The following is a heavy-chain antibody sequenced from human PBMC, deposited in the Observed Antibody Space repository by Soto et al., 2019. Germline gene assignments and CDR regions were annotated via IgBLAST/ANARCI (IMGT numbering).Heavy chain of an antibody. D-gene: IGHD6-13*01. CDR3: ATSYGNAWYTY. J-gene: IGHJ4*02. Sequence: NPSETLSLTCAVCGGSISSSNWWSWVRQPPGKGLEWIGEIYHSGSTNYNPSLKSRLTISVDRSKNQFTLQLTSVTAADTAVYYCATSYGNAWYTYWGQGTQVTVSS. V-gene: IGHV4-4*02. CDR1: GGSISSSNW. CDR2: IYHSGST.